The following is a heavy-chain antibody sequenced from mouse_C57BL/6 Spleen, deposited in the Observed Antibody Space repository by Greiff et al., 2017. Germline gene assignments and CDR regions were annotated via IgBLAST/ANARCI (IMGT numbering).Heavy chain of an antibody. Sequence: QVHVKQSGPELVKPGASVKISCKASGYAFSSSWLNWVKQRPGKGLEWIGRIYPGDGDTNYNGKFKGKATLTADKSSSTAYMQLSSLTSEDSAVYYCATVVATYAMDYWGQGTSVTVSS. CDR3: ATVVATYAMDY. D-gene: IGHD1-1*01. CDR1: GYAFSSSW. J-gene: IGHJ4*01. CDR2: IYPGDGDT. V-gene: IGHV1-82*01.